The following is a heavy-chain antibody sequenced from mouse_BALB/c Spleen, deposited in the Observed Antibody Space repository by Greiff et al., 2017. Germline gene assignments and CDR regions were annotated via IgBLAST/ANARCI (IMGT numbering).Heavy chain of an antibody. J-gene: IGHJ2*01. CDR1: GYTFTSYW. D-gene: IGHD1-2*01. CDR3: ARSDYYYGYVRYFDY. Sequence: DLVKPGASVKLSCKAYGYTFTSYWINWIKQRPGQGLEWIGRIAPGSGSTYYNEMFKGKATLTVDTSSSTAYIQLSSLSSEDSAVYFCARSDYYYGYVRYFDYWGQGTTLTVSS. V-gene: IGHV1S41*01. CDR2: IAPGSGST.